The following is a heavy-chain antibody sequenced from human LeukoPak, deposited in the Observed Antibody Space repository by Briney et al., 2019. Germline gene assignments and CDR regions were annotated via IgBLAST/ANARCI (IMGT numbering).Heavy chain of an antibody. CDR2: ISSSGSTI. Sequence: GGSLRLSCAASGFTFSSYGMHWVRQAPGKGLEWVSYISSSGSTIYYADSVKGRFTISRDNAKNSLYLQMNSLRAEDTAVYYCATYDTSGRGSWYFDRWGRGTLVTVSS. J-gene: IGHJ2*01. CDR1: GFTFSSYG. D-gene: IGHD3-22*01. V-gene: IGHV3-48*04. CDR3: ATYDTSGRGSWYFDR.